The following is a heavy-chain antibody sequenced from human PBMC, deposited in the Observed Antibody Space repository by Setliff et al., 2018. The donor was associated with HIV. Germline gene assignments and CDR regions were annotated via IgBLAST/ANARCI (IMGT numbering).Heavy chain of an antibody. J-gene: IGHJ3*01. D-gene: IGHD3-3*01. CDR2: IIPMSGTA. CDR3: ARDRGPNNSFWRGTKKTHAFDL. V-gene: IGHV1-69*13. Sequence: GASVKVSCKASGGAFSSYGFNWVRQAPGQGLEWMGGIIPMSGTAKYAKKFQGRVTITADESTSTAYMELSSLRSEDTAAYYCARDRGPNNSFWRGTKKTHAFDLWGQGTMVTVSS. CDR1: GGAFSSYG.